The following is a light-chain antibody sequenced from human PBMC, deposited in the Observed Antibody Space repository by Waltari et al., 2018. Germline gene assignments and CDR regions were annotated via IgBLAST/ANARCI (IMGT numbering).Light chain of an antibody. CDR3: QQYGSSILYT. J-gene: IGKJ2*01. V-gene: IGKV3-20*01. CDR1: QRLTKRY. Sequence: VLTPSPGTLSLSPGDRVTISCRAGQRLTKRYLAWYQQKPGQAPRLVIYGASSRAAGIPDRLSGSGSGTDFTLTICRLEPEDFALYYWQQYGSSILYTFGQGTKLEIK. CDR2: GAS.